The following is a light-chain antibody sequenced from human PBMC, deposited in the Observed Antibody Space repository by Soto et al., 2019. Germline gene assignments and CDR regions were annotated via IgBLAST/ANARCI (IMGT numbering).Light chain of an antibody. CDR3: QQYGASIT. CDR2: GAS. CDR1: QSFSSTY. V-gene: IGKV3-20*01. Sequence: EIVLTQSPGTLSLSPGERATLSCRASQSFSSTYLAWYQQKPGQAPRLIIYGASSRATGIPDRFSGSGSGIDFTLTISRLEPEDFAVYYFQQYGASITFGQGPRLE. J-gene: IGKJ5*01.